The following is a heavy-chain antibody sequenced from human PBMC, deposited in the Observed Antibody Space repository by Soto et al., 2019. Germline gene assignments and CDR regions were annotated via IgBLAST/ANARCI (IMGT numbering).Heavy chain of an antibody. V-gene: IGHV4-61*01. CDR2: IYYSGST. CDR1: GGSVSSGSYY. CDR3: ARVIAAAGIRERFDP. Sequence: SETLSLTCTVSGGSVSSGSYYWSWIRQPPGKGLEWIGYIYYSGSTNYNPSLKSRVTISVDTSKNQFSLKLSSVTAADTAVYYCARVIAAAGIRERFDPWGQGTLVTVSS. J-gene: IGHJ5*02. D-gene: IGHD6-13*01.